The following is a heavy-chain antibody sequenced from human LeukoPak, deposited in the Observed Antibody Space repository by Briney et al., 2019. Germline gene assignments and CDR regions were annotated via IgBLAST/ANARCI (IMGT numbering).Heavy chain of an antibody. CDR3: ARDPYTNDNVAYGAFDI. CDR1: GFTFSSYW. J-gene: IGHJ3*02. Sequence: PGGSLRLSCAASGFTFSSYWMSWVRQAPGKGLEWVANIKQDGSEKYYVDSVKGQFTISRDNARNSVYLQMNSLRAEDTAVYYCARDPYTNDNVAYGAFDIWGQGTMVTVSS. V-gene: IGHV3-7*01. D-gene: IGHD3-16*01. CDR2: IKQDGSEK.